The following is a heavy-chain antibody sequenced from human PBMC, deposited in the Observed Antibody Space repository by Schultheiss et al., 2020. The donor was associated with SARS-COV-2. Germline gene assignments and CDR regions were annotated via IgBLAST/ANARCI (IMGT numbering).Heavy chain of an antibody. D-gene: IGHD2-15*01. CDR2: MNPNSGNT. CDR1: GYTFNTYG. Sequence: ASVKVSCKASGYTFNTYGLSWVRQAPGQGLEWMGWMNPNSGNTGYAQKFQGRVTMTRNTSISTAYMELSSLRSEDTAVYYCAREGYCSGGSCHYNWFDPWGQGTLVTVSS. J-gene: IGHJ5*02. V-gene: IGHV1-8*02. CDR3: AREGYCSGGSCHYNWFDP.